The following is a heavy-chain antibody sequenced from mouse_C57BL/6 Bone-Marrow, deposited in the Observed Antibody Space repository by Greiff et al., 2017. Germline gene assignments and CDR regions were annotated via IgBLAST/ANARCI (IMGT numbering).Heavy chain of an antibody. CDR1: GYTFTDYY. J-gene: IGHJ1*03. CDR2: INPYNGGT. V-gene: IGHV1-19*01. Sequence: EVQLQQSGPVLVKPGASVKMSCKASGYTFTDYYMNWVKQSHGKSLEWIGVINPYNGGTSYNQKFKGKATLTVDKSSSTAYMELNSLTSEDSAVYYCARGGYYYGSSPTHSDVWGTGTTVTVSS. D-gene: IGHD1-1*01. CDR3: ARGGYYYGSSPTHSDV.